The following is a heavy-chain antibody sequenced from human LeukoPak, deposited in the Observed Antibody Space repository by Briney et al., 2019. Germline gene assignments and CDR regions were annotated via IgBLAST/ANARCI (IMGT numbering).Heavy chain of an antibody. J-gene: IGHJ1*01. CDR2: MNPNSGNT. Sequence: ASVKVPCKASGYTFTSYDINWMRQATGQGLEWMGWMNPNSGNTNYAQKFQGRVTMTRDTSISTAYMELSRLRSDDTAVYYCASGRIGGQQLHPHWGQGTLVTVSS. D-gene: IGHD6-13*01. CDR1: GYTFTSYD. CDR3: ASGRIGGQQLHPH. V-gene: IGHV1-8*01.